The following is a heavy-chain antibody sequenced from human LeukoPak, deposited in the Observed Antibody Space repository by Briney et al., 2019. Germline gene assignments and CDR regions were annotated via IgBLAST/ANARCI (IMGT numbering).Heavy chain of an antibody. Sequence: PGRSLRLSCTAFGFTFGDHAMSWVRQAPGKGLEWVGFIRSKAYRGTTEYAASVKGRFTISRDDSTNIAYLQMNSLKTEDTAVYYVTRGPIRLGLYYGMGVWGKGATVFVSS. V-gene: IGHV3-49*04. CDR2: IRSKAYRGTT. CDR1: GFTFGDHA. CDR3: TRGPIRLGLYYGMGV. J-gene: IGHJ6*04. D-gene: IGHD4-17*01.